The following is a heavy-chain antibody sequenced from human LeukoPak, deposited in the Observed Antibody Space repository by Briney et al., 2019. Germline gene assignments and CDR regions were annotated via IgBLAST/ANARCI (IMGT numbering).Heavy chain of an antibody. V-gene: IGHV3-72*01. J-gene: IGHJ4*02. CDR2: TRNKAHSYTT. Sequence: PGGSLRLSCEASGFTFSDHYMDWVRQAPGKGLEWVGRTRNKAHSYTTEYAASVKGRFTISRDDSKNSLYLQMNSLKTEDTAVYYCARTGSSGGSCFLDYWGQGTRVTVSS. D-gene: IGHD2-15*01. CDR3: ARTGSSGGSCFLDY. CDR1: GFTFSDHY.